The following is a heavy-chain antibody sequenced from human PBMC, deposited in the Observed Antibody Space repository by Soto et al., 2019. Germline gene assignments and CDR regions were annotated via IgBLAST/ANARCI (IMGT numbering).Heavy chain of an antibody. D-gene: IGHD3-3*01. Sequence: GASVKVSCKASGYTFTSNGISWVRQAPGQGPEWMGWISAYNGNTNYAQKLQGRVTMTTDTSRSTAYMELRSLRSDNTAVYYCARAPYYDFWSGYDTGWFDPWGQGTLVTVSS. CDR1: GYTFTSNG. J-gene: IGHJ5*02. CDR2: ISAYNGNT. CDR3: ARAPYYDFWSGYDTGWFDP. V-gene: IGHV1-18*01.